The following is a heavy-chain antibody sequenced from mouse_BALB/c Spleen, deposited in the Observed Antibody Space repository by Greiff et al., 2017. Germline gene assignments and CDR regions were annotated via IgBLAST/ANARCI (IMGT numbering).Heavy chain of an antibody. D-gene: IGHD2-1*01. CDR2: ISYSGST. CDR3: ARIGYGNYVGAMDY. CDR1: GYSITSDYA. Sequence: EVQRVESGPGLVKPSQSLSLTCTVTGYSITSDYAWNWIRQFPGNKLEWMGYISYSGSTSYNPSLKSRISITRDTSKNQFFLQLNSVTTEDTATYYCARIGYGNYVGAMDYWGQGTSVTVSS. V-gene: IGHV3-2*02. J-gene: IGHJ4*01.